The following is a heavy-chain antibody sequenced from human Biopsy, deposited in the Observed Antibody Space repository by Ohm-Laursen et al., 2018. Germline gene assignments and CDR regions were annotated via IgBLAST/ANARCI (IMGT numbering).Heavy chain of an antibody. CDR2: ISPNSGGT. J-gene: IGHJ3*01. V-gene: IGHV1-2*02. CDR3: ARDIMNRIAGLVARSDVFDV. CDR1: GYAVNDYF. D-gene: IGHD3-16*01. Sequence: SSVKVSCKGSGYAVNDYFLHWLRQAPGQGPEWMGWISPNSGGTNYAQKFQGRVTMTTDTSTSTVYLELRRLISDDTAVYYCARDIMNRIAGLVARSDVFDVWGQGTLVIVSS.